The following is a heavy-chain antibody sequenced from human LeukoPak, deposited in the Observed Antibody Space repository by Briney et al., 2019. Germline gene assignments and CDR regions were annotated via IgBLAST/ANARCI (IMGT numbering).Heavy chain of an antibody. CDR3: ARGILDTVVTYDY. J-gene: IGHJ4*02. CDR1: GGSISSYY. CDR2: IYYSGST. Sequence: SETLSLTCTVSGGSISSYYWSWIRQPPGKGREWIGYIYYSGSTNYNPSLKSRVTISVDTSKNQFSLKLSSVTAADTAVYYCARGILDTVVTYDYWGQGTLVTVSS. V-gene: IGHV4-59*01. D-gene: IGHD4-23*01.